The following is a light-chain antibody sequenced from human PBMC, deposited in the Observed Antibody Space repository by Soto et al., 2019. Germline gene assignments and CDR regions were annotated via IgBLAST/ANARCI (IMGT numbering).Light chain of an antibody. CDR2: STS. V-gene: IGLV7-43*01. Sequence: QTVVTQEPSLTVSPGGTVTLTCASNTGAVTSTYYPNWFQQKPGQAPRSLIYSTSNKPSWTPARFSGSLLGGKAALTLSGVQPEDEADYYCLLYYGGVRVFGGGTKLTVL. J-gene: IGLJ2*01. CDR3: LLYYGGVRV. CDR1: TGAVTSTYY.